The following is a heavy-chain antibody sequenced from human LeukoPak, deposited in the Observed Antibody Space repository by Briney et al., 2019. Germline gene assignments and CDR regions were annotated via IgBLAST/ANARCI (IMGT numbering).Heavy chain of an antibody. Sequence: SETLSLTCTVSGGSISSHYWSWIRQPPGKGLEWIGSIYYSGSTYYNPSLKSRVTISVDTSKNQFSLKLSSVTAADTAVYYCARDEVVPAAIFDYWGQGTLVTVSS. V-gene: IGHV4-39*07. CDR2: IYYSGST. D-gene: IGHD2-2*01. J-gene: IGHJ4*02. CDR1: GGSISSHY. CDR3: ARDEVVPAAIFDY.